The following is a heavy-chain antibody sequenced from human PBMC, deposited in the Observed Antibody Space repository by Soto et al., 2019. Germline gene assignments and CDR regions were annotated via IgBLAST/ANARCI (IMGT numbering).Heavy chain of an antibody. V-gene: IGHV4-59*01. D-gene: IGHD1-26*01. CDR1: GGSISAYY. J-gene: IGHJ5*02. CDR2: IYYSGST. CDR3: ARVGSGSYYDFNWFDP. Sequence: PSETLSLTCTFSGGSISAYYWSWIRQPPGKGLEWIGHIYYSGSTNYSPSLKSRVTISIDTSKRQFSLKLRSVTAADTAVYYCARVGSGSYYDFNWFDPWGQGXVVTVYS.